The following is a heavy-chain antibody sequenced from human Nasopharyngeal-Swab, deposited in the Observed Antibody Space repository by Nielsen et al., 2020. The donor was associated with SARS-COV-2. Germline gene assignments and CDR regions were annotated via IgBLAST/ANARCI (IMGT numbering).Heavy chain of an antibody. V-gene: IGHV3-9*01. D-gene: IGHD3-10*01. J-gene: IGHJ6*03. CDR2: ISWNSGSI. Sequence: GGSLRLSCAASGFTFDDYAMHWVRQAPGKGLEWVSGISWNSGSIGYADSVKGRFTISRDNAKNSLYLQMNSLRAEDTAVYYCARERGLWFGELLRDYYYYMDVWGKGTTVTVSS. CDR1: GFTFDDYA. CDR3: ARERGLWFGELLRDYYYYMDV.